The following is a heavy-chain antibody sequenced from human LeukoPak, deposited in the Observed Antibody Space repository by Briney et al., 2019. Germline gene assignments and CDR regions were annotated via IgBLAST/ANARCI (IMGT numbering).Heavy chain of an antibody. CDR1: GFTFSSYE. CDR3: ARRPILRYFDWLLFDY. J-gene: IGHJ4*02. D-gene: IGHD3-9*01. CDR2: ISSSGNTQ. V-gene: IGHV3-48*03. Sequence: GGSLRLSCVASGFTFSSYEMTWGRQAPGKGLEWISYISSSGNTQYYAGSVQGRFTSSRDNAQNSLYLQMNSLRAEDTAVYFCARRPILRYFDWLLFDYWGQGTLVTVSS.